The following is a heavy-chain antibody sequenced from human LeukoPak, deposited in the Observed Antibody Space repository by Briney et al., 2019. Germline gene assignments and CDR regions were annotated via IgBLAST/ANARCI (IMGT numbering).Heavy chain of an antibody. Sequence: ASVKVSCKASGYTFTGYYMHWVRQAPGQGLEWMGWINPNSGGTNYAQKFQGRVTMTRDTSISTVYMELSSLRSEDTAVYYCARAHDSSGYYLGYFDYWGQGTLVTVSS. CDR3: ARAHDSSGYYLGYFDY. V-gene: IGHV1-2*02. D-gene: IGHD3-22*01. J-gene: IGHJ4*02. CDR1: GYTFTGYY. CDR2: INPNSGGT.